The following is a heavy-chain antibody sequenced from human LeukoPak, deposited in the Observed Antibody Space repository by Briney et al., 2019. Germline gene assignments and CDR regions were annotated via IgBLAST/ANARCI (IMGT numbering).Heavy chain of an antibody. CDR1: GFTFSSYS. J-gene: IGHJ4*02. D-gene: IGHD4-23*01. Sequence: GRSLRLSCAASGFTFSSYSMNWVRQAPGKGLEWVSSISSSSSYIYYADSVKGRFTISRDNAKNSLYLQMNSLRAEDTAVYYCARVRTVVRRILDYWGQGTLVTVSS. V-gene: IGHV3-21*01. CDR2: ISSSSSYI. CDR3: ARVRTVVRRILDY.